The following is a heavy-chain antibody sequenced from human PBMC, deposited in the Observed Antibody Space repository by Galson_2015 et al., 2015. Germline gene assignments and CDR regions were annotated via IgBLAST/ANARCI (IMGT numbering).Heavy chain of an antibody. CDR3: AKSTGGNAFDY. CDR1: GFTFSSYG. J-gene: IGHJ4*02. D-gene: IGHD4-23*01. V-gene: IGHV3-30*18. CDR2: MSYDGSNK. Sequence: SLRLSCAASGFTFSSYGMHWVRQAPGKGLEWVAVMSYDGSNKYYADSVKGRFTISRDNSKNTLYLQMNSLRAEDTAVYYCAKSTGGNAFDYWGQGTLVTVSS.